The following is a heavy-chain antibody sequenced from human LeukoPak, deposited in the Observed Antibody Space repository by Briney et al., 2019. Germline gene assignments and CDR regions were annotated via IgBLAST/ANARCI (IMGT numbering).Heavy chain of an antibody. Sequence: SETLSLTCTVSGVSISSYYWSWIRQPPGKGLEWLGYIYYSGSTNYNPSLKSRVTISVDTSKNQFSLKLSSVTAADTAVYYCARVDDKTYYYDSSGYHVTQVFDPWGQGTLVTVSS. CDR3: ARVDDKTYYYDSSGYHVTQVFDP. V-gene: IGHV4-59*01. D-gene: IGHD3-22*01. CDR2: IYYSGST. J-gene: IGHJ5*02. CDR1: GVSISSYY.